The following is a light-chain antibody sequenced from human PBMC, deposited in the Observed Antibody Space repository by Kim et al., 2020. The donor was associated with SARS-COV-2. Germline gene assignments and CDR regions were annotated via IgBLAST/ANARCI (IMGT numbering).Light chain of an antibody. CDR2: DVS. CDR3: SSYTSSNAWV. J-gene: IGLJ3*02. CDR1: SSDIGAYNF. Sequence: QSALTQPASVSGSPGQSITISCTGTSSDIGAYNFVSWCQQHPGKAPKLMIFDVSKRPSGVSSRFSGSKSANTASLTISGLQAEDEADYYCSSYTSSNAWVFGGGTQLTVL. V-gene: IGLV2-14*01.